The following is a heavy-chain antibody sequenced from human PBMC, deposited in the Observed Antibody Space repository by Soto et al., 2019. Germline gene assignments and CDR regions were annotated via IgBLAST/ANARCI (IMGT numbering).Heavy chain of an antibody. D-gene: IGHD2-2*02. CDR1: GGTISSWY. J-gene: IGHJ5*02. V-gene: IGHV4-59*01. CDR2: IYYSGST. Sequence: SETLSLTCTVSGGTISSWYWSWIRQPPGKGLEWIGYIYYSGSTNCNPSLKSRVTISVDTSKNQLSLKLSSVTAADTAVYYCARGYCSSTSCYIWDNWFDPWGQGTLVTVSS. CDR3: ARGYCSSTSCYIWDNWFDP.